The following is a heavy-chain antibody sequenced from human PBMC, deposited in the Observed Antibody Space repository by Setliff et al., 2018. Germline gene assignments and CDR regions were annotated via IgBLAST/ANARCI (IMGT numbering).Heavy chain of an antibody. J-gene: IGHJ4*02. D-gene: IGHD3-22*01. Sequence: SSETLSLTCTVSDDSFTSSRYYWGWIRQAPGSGLEWIGTVDRSGNTFYNPSLKSRVTISVAASKNQFSLKLTSVSAADTAVYYCARRDSTGYYGYSFDFWGQGTLVTVSS. CDR1: DDSFTSSRYY. CDR3: ARRDSTGYYGYSFDF. CDR2: VDRSGNT. V-gene: IGHV4-39*01.